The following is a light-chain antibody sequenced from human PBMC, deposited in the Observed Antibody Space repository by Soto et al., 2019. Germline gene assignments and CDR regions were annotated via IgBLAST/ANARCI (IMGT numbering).Light chain of an antibody. CDR3: QQRSKWPPEVT. CDR2: DAS. J-gene: IGKJ5*01. CDR1: QSVSSY. V-gene: IGKV3-11*01. Sequence: EIVLTQSPATLSLSPGERATLSCRASQSVSSYLAWYQQKPGQAPRLLIYDASNRATGISARFSGSGSGTDFTLTISSLEPEDFAVYYCQQRSKWPPEVTFGQGTLLEIK.